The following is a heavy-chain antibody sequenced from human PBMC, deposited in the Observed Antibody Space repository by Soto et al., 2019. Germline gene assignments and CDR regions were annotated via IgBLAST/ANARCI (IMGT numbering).Heavy chain of an antibody. CDR3: ARDVVSPGYSYGLGMDV. CDR2: ISYDGSNK. CDR1: GFTFSSYS. D-gene: IGHD5-18*01. Sequence: LMLSLAASGFTFSSYSMHLVRQGRGKGLEWVAVISYDGSNKYYADSVKGRFTLSRDNSKNTLYLQMNSLRAEDTAVYYCARDVVSPGYSYGLGMDVWGQGTTVTVS. V-gene: IGHV3-30-3*01. J-gene: IGHJ6*02.